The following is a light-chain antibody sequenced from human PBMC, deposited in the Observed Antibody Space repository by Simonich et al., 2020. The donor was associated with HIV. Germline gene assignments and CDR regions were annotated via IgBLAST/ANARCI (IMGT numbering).Light chain of an antibody. Sequence: DIVMTQSPDSLALSLGERATITCKSHQSVLYSSNNKNYLAWYQQKPGQPPNLLISWSSTRESGVPDRFSGSGSGTDFTLTISSLQAEDVAVYFCQQYYSTPPTFGQGTKVEIK. CDR1: QSVLYSSNNKNY. J-gene: IGKJ1*01. CDR2: WSS. CDR3: QQYYSTPPT. V-gene: IGKV4-1*01.